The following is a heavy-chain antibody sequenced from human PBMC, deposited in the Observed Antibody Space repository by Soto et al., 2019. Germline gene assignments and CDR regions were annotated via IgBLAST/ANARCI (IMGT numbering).Heavy chain of an antibody. J-gene: IGHJ6*02. CDR2: ISAYNGNT. D-gene: IGHD3-10*01. V-gene: IGHV1-18*01. CDR3: ASAISMVYYSYGMEV. Sequence: ASVKVSCKASGYTFTSYGISWVRQAPGQGLEWMGWISAYNGNTNYAQKLQGRVTMTTDTSTSTAYMELRSLRSDDTAVYYCASAISMVYYSYGMEVWGQGITVTVAS. CDR1: GYTFTSYG.